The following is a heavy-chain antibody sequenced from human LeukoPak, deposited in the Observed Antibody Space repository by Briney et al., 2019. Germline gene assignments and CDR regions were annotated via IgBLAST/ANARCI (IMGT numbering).Heavy chain of an antibody. D-gene: IGHD2-2*01. J-gene: IGHJ4*02. CDR3: AREAYCSSTRCYGGGVDY. CDR2: IYYSGST. CDR1: GGSISSSSYY. Sequence: PSETLSLTCTVSGGSISSSSYYWGWIRQPPGKGLEWIGSIYYSGSTYYNPSLKSRVTISVDTSKNQFSLKLSSVTAADTAVYYCAREAYCSSTRCYGGGVDYWGQGTLVTVSS. V-gene: IGHV4-39*02.